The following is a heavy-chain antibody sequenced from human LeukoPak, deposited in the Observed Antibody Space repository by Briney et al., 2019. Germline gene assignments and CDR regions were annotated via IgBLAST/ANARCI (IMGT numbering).Heavy chain of an antibody. CDR1: DGSFSDFY. CDR2: INHIGTT. CDR3: ARGPFAHDYTDYA. V-gene: IGHV4-34*01. J-gene: IGHJ4*02. Sequence: SETLSLTCAVYDGSFSDFYWSWIRQPPGKGLEWIGEINHIGTTNYNPSFKSRVSISVDTSKNQFSLRLNSVTAADTAVYYCARGPFAHDYTDYAWGQGTLVTFSS. D-gene: IGHD4-11*01.